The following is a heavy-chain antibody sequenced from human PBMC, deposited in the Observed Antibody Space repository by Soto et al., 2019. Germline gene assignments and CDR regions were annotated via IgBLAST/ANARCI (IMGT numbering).Heavy chain of an antibody. CDR3: ARGGDYDILTGDPVHY. J-gene: IGHJ4*02. D-gene: IGHD3-9*01. V-gene: IGHV5-51*01. Sequence: GESLKISCKGSGYSFTSYWIGWVRQMPGKGLEWMGIIYPGDSDTRYSPSFQGQVTISADKSISTAYLQWSSLKASDTAMYYCARGGDYDILTGDPVHYWGQGTLVTVSS. CDR2: IYPGDSDT. CDR1: GYSFTSYW.